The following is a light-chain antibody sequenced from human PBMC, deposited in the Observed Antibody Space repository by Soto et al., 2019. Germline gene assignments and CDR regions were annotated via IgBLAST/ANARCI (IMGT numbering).Light chain of an antibody. CDR3: QHYNSYSEA. CDR1: QAISNF. CDR2: SAS. J-gene: IGKJ1*01. Sequence: DIQMTQSPSSLSASVGDRVTVTCRASQAISNFLACYQRKAGKVPDLLISSASTLQSGAPSRFSGRRSGTDFTPTISSLQPDDFATYYCQHYNSYSEAFGQGTKVDIK. V-gene: IGKV1-27*01.